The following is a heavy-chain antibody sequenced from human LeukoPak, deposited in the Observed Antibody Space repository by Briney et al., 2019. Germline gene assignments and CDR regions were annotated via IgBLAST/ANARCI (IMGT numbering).Heavy chain of an antibody. V-gene: IGHV1-2*02. CDR2: INPNSGGT. J-gene: IGHJ4*02. D-gene: IGHD4-11*01. CDR1: GYTFTGYY. Sequence: ASVKVSCKASGYTFTGYYIHCVRQAPGQRLEWMGWINPNSGGTNYAQKFQGRVTMTRDTSISTAYMELSRLTSDDTAVYCCARDAMVRDYSNSDYWGQGTLVSVSS. CDR3: ARDAMVRDYSNSDY.